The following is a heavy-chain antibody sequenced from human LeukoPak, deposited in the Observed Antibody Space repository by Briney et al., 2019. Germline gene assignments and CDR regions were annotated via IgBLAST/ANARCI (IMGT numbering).Heavy chain of an antibody. CDR3: ARRGDP. J-gene: IGHJ5*02. V-gene: IGHV4-39*01. CDR1: RGSISSGSYY. Sequence: SETLSLTCTVSRGSISSGSYYWGWIRQPPGKGLEWIGSIYYSGITHYKPSRKSRVTISADTSKNQFSLKLSSVTAADTAVYYCARRGDPWGQGTLVTVSS. CDR2: IYYSGIT. D-gene: IGHD3-16*01.